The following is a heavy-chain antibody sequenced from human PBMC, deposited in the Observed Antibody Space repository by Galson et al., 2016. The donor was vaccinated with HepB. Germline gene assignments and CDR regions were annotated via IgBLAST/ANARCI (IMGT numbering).Heavy chain of an antibody. V-gene: IGHV3-21*01. CDR3: ARVMTTVSDVDY. CDR2: ISRSSDFI. J-gene: IGHJ4*02. CDR1: GFSFSSYS. Sequence: SLRLSCAASGFSFSSYSMNWVRQAPGKGLEWVSYISRSSDFIYYADSVKGRFTISRDNAKNSLYLQMNSLRAEDTAVYYCARVMTTVSDVDYWGQGTLVTVSS. D-gene: IGHD4-11*01.